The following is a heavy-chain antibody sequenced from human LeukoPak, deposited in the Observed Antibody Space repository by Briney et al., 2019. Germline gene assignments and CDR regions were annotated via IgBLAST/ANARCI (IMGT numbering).Heavy chain of an antibody. Sequence: SETLSLTCTVSGGSISSGGYYWSWIRQHPGKGLEWIGYIYYSGSTYYNPSLKSRVTISVDTSKNQFSLKLSSVTAADTAVYSCARATYYYDSSDYYYVSAFDIWGQGTMVTVSS. V-gene: IGHV4-31*03. D-gene: IGHD3-22*01. CDR3: ARATYYYDSSDYYYVSAFDI. J-gene: IGHJ3*02. CDR2: IYYSGST. CDR1: GGSISSGGYY.